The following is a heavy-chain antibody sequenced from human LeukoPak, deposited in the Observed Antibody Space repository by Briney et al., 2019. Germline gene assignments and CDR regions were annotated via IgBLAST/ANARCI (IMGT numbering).Heavy chain of an antibody. CDR3: ARLFGSSTVADY. D-gene: IGHD1-14*01. V-gene: IGHV4-59*08. CDR1: GGSISGYF. J-gene: IGHJ4*02. Sequence: PSETLSLTCTVPGGSISGYFWAWIRQPPGKGLEWIGYIYYSGSTTYNPSLKSRVTISVDMSKNQFSLKLSSVTAADTAVYYCARLFGSSTVADYWGQGTLVTVSS. CDR2: IYYSGST.